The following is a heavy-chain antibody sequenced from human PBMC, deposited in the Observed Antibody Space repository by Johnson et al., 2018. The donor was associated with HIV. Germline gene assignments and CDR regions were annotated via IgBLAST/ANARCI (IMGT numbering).Heavy chain of an antibody. D-gene: IGHD6-19*01. CDR3: ARDRWLGDAFDI. CDR2: ISYDGTNK. J-gene: IGHJ3*02. Sequence: QMQLVEFGGGVVQPGRSLRLSCAASGFTFSSYGMHWVRQAPGKGLEWVAVISYDGTNKYYADSVKGRFTISRDNSKNTLYLQMNSLRPEDTAVYYCARDRWLGDAFDIWGQGTMVTVSS. V-gene: IGHV3-30*03. CDR1: GFTFSSYG.